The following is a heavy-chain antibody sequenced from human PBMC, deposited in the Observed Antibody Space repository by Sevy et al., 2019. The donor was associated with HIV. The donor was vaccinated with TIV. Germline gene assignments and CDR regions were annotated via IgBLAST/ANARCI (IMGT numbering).Heavy chain of an antibody. CDR1: GFTFSSYS. CDR2: ISSSSSTI. Sequence: GGSLRLSCAASGFTFSSYSMNWVRQAPGKGLEWVSYISSSSSTIYYADSVKGRFTISRDNAKNSLYLQMNSLRDEDTTVYYCARAIRGFFLNSYYYYMDDWGKGTTVTVSS. J-gene: IGHJ6*03. CDR3: ARAIRGFFLNSYYYYMDD. D-gene: IGHD3-16*01. V-gene: IGHV3-48*02.